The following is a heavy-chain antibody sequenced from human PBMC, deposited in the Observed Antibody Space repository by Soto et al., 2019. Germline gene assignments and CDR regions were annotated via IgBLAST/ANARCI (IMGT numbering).Heavy chain of an antibody. CDR3: AREFVVKALLNAGSLHFDN. CDR1: GYSFMDYY. CDR2: INPKSAGT. J-gene: IGHJ4*03. Sequence: ASVKVSCKASGYSFMDYYLHWVRQVPGQGLQWMGWINPKSAGTKYVHNFQGRVTMTSDTSISTAYMELRRLRSDDTAVYFCAREFVVKALLNAGSLHFDNWGLGTLVTVSS. V-gene: IGHV1-2*02. D-gene: IGHD2-21*01.